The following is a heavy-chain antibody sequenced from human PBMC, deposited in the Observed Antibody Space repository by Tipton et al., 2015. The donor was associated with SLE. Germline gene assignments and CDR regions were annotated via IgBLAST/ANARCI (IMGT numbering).Heavy chain of an antibody. CDR1: GGSISGYY. CDR2: VYSSGST. V-gene: IGHV4-4*07. D-gene: IGHD1-26*01. J-gene: IGHJ4*02. Sequence: TLSLTCTVSGGSISGYYWSWIRQPAGKGLEWIGRVYSSGSTIYNPSIKSRITLSLDTSKNQFSLRVNSVTAADTAVYYCARGGGSYYDYWGQGTLVTVS. CDR3: ARGGGSYYDY.